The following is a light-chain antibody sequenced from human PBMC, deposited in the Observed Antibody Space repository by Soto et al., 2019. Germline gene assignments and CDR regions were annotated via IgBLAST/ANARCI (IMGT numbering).Light chain of an antibody. J-gene: IGKJ1*01. Sequence: DIQVAQSPSSLSASVGDRVTITCRASPRIDNFLAWYQQKPGKVPKLLIYAASTLESGVPSRFSASGSGIDFTLTISSLQPEDVATYYCQKYNSGPRTFGQGTKLEI. CDR3: QKYNSGPRT. CDR2: AAS. CDR1: PRIDNF. V-gene: IGKV1-27*01.